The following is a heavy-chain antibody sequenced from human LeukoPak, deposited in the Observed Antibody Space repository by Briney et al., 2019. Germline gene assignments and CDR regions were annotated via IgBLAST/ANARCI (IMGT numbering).Heavy chain of an antibody. D-gene: IGHD2/OR15-2a*01. CDR2: INYSGST. V-gene: IGHV4-39*07. CDR1: GGSISSSSYY. Sequence: SETLSLTCTVSGGSISSSSYYWGWIRQPPGKGLEWIGSINYSGSTYYNPSLKSRVTISVDTSKNQFSLKLSSVTAADTAVYYCARAVYPPPNFDYWGQGTLVTVSS. J-gene: IGHJ4*02. CDR3: ARAVYPPPNFDY.